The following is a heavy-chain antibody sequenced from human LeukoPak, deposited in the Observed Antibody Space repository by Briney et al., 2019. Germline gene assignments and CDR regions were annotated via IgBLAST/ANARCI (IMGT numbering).Heavy chain of an antibody. CDR3: ARGGDGYNLMSYGMDV. Sequence: ASVKVSCKASGYTFTSYDINWVRRATGQGLEWMGWMNPNTGATGYAQGFQGRVTLTRNTFISAAYMELNSLTSDDTAVYCCARGGDGYNLMSYGMDVWGQGTTVTVSS. V-gene: IGHV1-8*01. D-gene: IGHD5-24*01. CDR2: MNPNTGAT. CDR1: GYTFTSYD. J-gene: IGHJ6*02.